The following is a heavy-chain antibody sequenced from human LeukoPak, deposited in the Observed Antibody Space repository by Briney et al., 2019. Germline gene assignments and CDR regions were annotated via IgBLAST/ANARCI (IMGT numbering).Heavy chain of an antibody. Sequence: GGSLRLSCAASGFTFSSYGMHCVRQAPGKGLECVAVISYDGSNKYYADSVKGRFTISRDNSKNTLYLQMSSLRPEETAVYYCEKGQSGSSHREYYFDYWGQGTLVTVSS. CDR2: ISYDGSNK. J-gene: IGHJ4*02. V-gene: IGHV3-30*18. CDR3: EKGQSGSSHREYYFDY. D-gene: IGHD1-26*01. CDR1: GFTFSSYG.